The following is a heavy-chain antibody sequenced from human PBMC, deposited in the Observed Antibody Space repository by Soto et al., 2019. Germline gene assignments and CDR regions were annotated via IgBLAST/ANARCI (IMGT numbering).Heavy chain of an antibody. V-gene: IGHV4-59*01. CDR1: DASISNFY. J-gene: IGHJ4*02. D-gene: IGHD3-22*01. CDR2: ISSSGNT. Sequence: EWLCRTGAVSDASISNFYWSWIRQPPGKGLEWIGYISSSGNTNYNPSLKSRVSISVDTSKNQFSLNLNSVTAADTAVYYCARAPMVLTRSYFDSWGQGTQVTVYS. CDR3: ARAPMVLTRSYFDS.